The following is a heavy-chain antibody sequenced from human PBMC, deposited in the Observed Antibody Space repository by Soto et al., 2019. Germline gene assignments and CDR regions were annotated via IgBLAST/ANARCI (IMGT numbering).Heavy chain of an antibody. J-gene: IGHJ5*02. CDR2: ISGSGGGT. V-gene: IGHV3-23*01. Sequence: VQLLESGGGLVQPGGSLRLSCAASGFTFSSYAMSWVRQAPGKGLEWVSRISGSGGGTYYADSVKGRFTISRDNCKITLYLQMNRLRAEDTAVYYYVKDVVSAANPNWFGPWGQGTPVTVSS. CDR1: GFTFSSYA. CDR3: VKDVVSAANPNWFGP. D-gene: IGHD2-2*01.